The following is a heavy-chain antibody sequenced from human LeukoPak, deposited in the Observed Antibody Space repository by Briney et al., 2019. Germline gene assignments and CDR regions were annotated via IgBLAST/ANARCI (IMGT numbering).Heavy chain of an antibody. CDR1: GFTVSTNY. CDR3: AKKRTWDGYSPPDY. D-gene: IGHD5-24*01. CDR2: ISYDGSNK. Sequence: GGSLRLSCAASGFTVSTNYMSWVRQAPGKGLEWVAVISYDGSNKYYADSVKGRFTISRDNSKNTLYLQMNSLRAEDTAVYYCAKKRTWDGYSPPDYWGQGTLVTVSS. V-gene: IGHV3-30*18. J-gene: IGHJ4*02.